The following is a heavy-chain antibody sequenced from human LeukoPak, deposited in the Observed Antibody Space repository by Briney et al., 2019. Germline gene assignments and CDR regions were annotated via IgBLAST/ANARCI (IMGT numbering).Heavy chain of an antibody. D-gene: IGHD2-21*02. Sequence: SETLSLTCTVSGYSISSGYYWAWIRQPPGKGREWLGSIYHSGSTYYNPSLKSRVTISVDTSKNQFSLKLSSVTAAGTAVYYCARDMAYCGGDCLADYWGQGTLVTVSS. J-gene: IGHJ4*02. V-gene: IGHV4-38-2*02. CDR1: GYSISSGYY. CDR2: IYHSGST. CDR3: ARDMAYCGGDCLADY.